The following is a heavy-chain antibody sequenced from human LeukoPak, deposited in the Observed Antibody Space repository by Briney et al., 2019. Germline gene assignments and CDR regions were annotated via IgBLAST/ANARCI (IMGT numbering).Heavy chain of an antibody. CDR2: ISAYNGNT. CDR1: GYSFTSYG. D-gene: IGHD3-22*01. V-gene: IGHV1-18*01. Sequence: GESLKISCKGSGYSFTSYGISWVRQAPGQGLEWMGWISAYNGNTNYAQKLQGRVTMTTDTSTSTAYMELRSLRSDDTAVYYCARDLQRYYYDSSGYYWSYWGQGTLVTVSS. CDR3: ARDLQRYYYDSSGYYWSY. J-gene: IGHJ4*02.